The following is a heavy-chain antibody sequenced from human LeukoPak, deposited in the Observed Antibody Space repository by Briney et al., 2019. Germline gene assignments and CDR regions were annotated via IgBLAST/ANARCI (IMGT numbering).Heavy chain of an antibody. J-gene: IGHJ5*02. CDR3: ARALYYYDSSGYYENWFDP. D-gene: IGHD3-22*01. V-gene: IGHV4-59*01. Sequence: SETLSLTCTVAGGSISSYYWSWIRQPPGKGLEWIGYIYYSGSTNYNPSLKSRVTISVDTSKNQFSLKLSSVTAADTAVYYCARALYYYDSSGYYENWFDPWGQGTLVTVSS. CDR2: IYYSGST. CDR1: GGSISSYY.